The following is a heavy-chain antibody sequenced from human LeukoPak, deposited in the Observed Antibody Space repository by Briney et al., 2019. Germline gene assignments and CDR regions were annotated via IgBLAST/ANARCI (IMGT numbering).Heavy chain of an antibody. CDR1: GFTFSNAW. CDR3: TKYDTSVNFDY. J-gene: IGHJ4*02. CDR2: IKSKTDGGTT. D-gene: IGHD3-22*01. Sequence: TGGSLRLSCVASGFTFSNAWMSWVRQAPGKGLEWVGHIKSKTDGGTTDYAAPVKGRFIISRDDSKHTLYLQMSSLKTDDTAVYYCTKYDTSVNFDYWGQGTLVTVSS. V-gene: IGHV3-15*01.